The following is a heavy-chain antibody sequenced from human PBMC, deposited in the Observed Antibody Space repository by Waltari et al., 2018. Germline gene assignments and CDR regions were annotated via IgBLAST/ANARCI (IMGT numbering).Heavy chain of an antibody. Sequence: QVQLLQSGAEVRRPGSSVKISCSTSGGSLRGYTFSWLRQAPGQRPEWMGGFLPVFGTTKYAQKFQGILTVTPGDNTRTAYMELGDLTSEDSATYFCARGYRFDGSGRYYFDYWGQGTLVTVSS. D-gene: IGHD3-16*01. J-gene: IGHJ4*02. V-gene: IGHV1-69*05. CDR3: ARGYRFDGSGRYYFDY. CDR1: GGSLRGYT. CDR2: FLPVFGTT.